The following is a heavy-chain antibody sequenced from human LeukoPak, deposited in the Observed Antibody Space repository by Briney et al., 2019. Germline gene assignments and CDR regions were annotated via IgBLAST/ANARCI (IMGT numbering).Heavy chain of an antibody. CDR3: ARDYSSGWAYYFDY. Sequence: SETLSLTCTVSGDSFSNGNYYWSWLRQPPGKALEWIGYIYYTGSTYYNPSLEGRVTISVDTSKNQFSLKLSSVTAADTAVYYCARDYSSGWAYYFDYWGQGTLVTVSS. V-gene: IGHV4-61*01. CDR1: GDSFSNGNYY. J-gene: IGHJ4*02. D-gene: IGHD6-19*01. CDR2: IYYTGST.